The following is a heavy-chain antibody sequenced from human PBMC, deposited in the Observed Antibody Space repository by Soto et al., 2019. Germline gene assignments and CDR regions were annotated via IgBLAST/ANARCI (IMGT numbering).Heavy chain of an antibody. CDR3: ARGDSTDCSNGVCSFFYNHDMDV. Sequence: ASVKVSCKASGYTFTSYGISCVRHAPGQGLEWLGRFNPKSGGTSTAQKFQGWVTMTTDTSISTASMELTRLTSDDTAIYYCARGDSTDCSNGVCSFFYNHDMDVWGQGTTVTVSS. CDR2: FNPKSGGT. V-gene: IGHV1-2*04. CDR1: GYTFTSYG. J-gene: IGHJ6*02. D-gene: IGHD2-8*01.